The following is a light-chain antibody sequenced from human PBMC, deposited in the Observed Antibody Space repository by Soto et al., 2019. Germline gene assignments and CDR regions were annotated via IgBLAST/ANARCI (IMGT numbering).Light chain of an antibody. CDR1: NSDIGANNY. J-gene: IGLJ3*02. CDR3: ASYSISNTGV. CDR2: DVS. Sequence: QYTLTQPACVSGSPGQSITISWAGTNSDIGANNYVSWYQQHPGKAPKLMIYDVSNRPSGVSTRFSGSKSANTASLTISGLLAEDEAEYYCASYSISNTGVFGGGTKLTVL. V-gene: IGLV2-14*03.